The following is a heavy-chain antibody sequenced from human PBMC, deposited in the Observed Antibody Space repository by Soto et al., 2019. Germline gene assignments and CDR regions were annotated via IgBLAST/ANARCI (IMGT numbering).Heavy chain of an antibody. CDR3: AKEGEHSSGWANFDY. CDR1: GFTFSSYA. D-gene: IGHD6-19*01. J-gene: IGHJ4*02. CDR2: IIGSGGST. V-gene: IGHV3-23*01. Sequence: GGSLRLSCAASGFTFSSYAMSWVRQAPGKGLEWVSVIIGSGGSTYYADSVKGRFTISRDNSKNTLYLQMNSLRAEDTAVYYCAKEGEHSSGWANFDYWGQGTLVTVSS.